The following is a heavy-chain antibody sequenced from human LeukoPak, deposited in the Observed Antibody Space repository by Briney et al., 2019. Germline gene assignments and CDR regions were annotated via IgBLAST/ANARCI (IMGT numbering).Heavy chain of an antibody. CDR1: GFTFSSYS. CDR2: ISSSSSYI. CDR3: AGRMYYYDTSGYSSDAFDI. D-gene: IGHD3-22*01. J-gene: IGHJ3*02. V-gene: IGHV3-21*01. Sequence: GGSLRLSCAASGFTFSSYSMNWVRQAPGKGLEWVSSISSSSSYIYYADSVKGRFTISRDNAKNSLYLQMNSLRAEDTAVYYCAGRMYYYDTSGYSSDAFDIWGQGTMVTVSS.